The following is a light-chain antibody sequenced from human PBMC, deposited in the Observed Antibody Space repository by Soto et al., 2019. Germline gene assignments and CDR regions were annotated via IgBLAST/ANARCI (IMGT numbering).Light chain of an antibody. CDR1: QNVKSN. J-gene: IGKJ2*01. CDR2: GAS. V-gene: IGKV3-15*01. CDR3: QHLNNWPSYT. Sequence: IVMTQSPATLSVSPGERATLSCRASQNVKSNLAWYQQKPGQAPRLLIYGASTRDTGVPARFSGSGSGTEFTLTISSLQPEDFAIYYCQHLNNWPSYTFGQGTQLEIK.